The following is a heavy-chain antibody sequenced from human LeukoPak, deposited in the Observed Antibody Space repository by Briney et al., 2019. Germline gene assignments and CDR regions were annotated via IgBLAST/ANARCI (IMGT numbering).Heavy chain of an antibody. D-gene: IGHD5-12*01. CDR1: GYTFTSYD. Sequence: ASVKVSCKASGYTFTSYDINRVRQATGQGLEWMGWMNPNSGNTGYAQKFQGRVTMTRNTSISKAYMELSSLRSEDTAVYYCARGCLYSGYDFDYWGQGTLVTVSS. V-gene: IGHV1-8*01. J-gene: IGHJ4*02. CDR2: MNPNSGNT. CDR3: ARGCLYSGYDFDY.